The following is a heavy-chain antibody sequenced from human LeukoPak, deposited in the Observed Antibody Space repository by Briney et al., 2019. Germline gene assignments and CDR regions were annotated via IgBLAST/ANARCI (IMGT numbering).Heavy chain of an antibody. D-gene: IGHD4/OR15-4a*01. J-gene: IGHJ6*02. CDR2: IKQDGSEK. V-gene: IGHV3-7*04. Sequence: PGGSLRLSCAASGFTFSSYWMSWVRQAPGKGLEWVANIKQDGSEKYYVDSVKGRFTISRDNAKNSLYLQMNSLRAEDTAVYYCARDGLWTTYYYYGMDVWGQGTLVTVSS. CDR1: GFTFSSYW. CDR3: ARDGLWTTYYYYGMDV.